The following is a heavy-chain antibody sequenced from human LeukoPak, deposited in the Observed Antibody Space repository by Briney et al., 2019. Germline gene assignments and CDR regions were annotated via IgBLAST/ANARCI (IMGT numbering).Heavy chain of an antibody. J-gene: IGHJ4*02. V-gene: IGHV3-30*14. CDR1: GFIFTNYA. CDR3: AKTRCSSTSCPADY. D-gene: IGHD2-2*01. Sequence: PGGSLRLSCAASGFIFTNYAMHWVRQAPGERPERVAVISVDGKSIFYTDSVKGRFTISRDDSKNTVYLQMNSLRADDTALYYCAKTRCSSTSCPADYWGQGTLVTVSS. CDR2: ISVDGKSI.